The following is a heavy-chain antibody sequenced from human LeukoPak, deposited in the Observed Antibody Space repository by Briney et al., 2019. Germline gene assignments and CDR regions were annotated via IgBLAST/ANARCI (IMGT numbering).Heavy chain of an antibody. CDR1: GGSISSGSYY. Sequence: SETLSLTCTVSGGSISSGSYYWSWIRQPAGKGLEWIGRIYTSGSTNYNPSLKSRVTISVDTSKNQFSLKLSSVTAADTAVYYCAREESGSLGYADYWGQGTLVTVSS. CDR2: IYTSGST. V-gene: IGHV4-61*02. CDR3: AREESGSLGYADY. D-gene: IGHD1-26*01. J-gene: IGHJ4*02.